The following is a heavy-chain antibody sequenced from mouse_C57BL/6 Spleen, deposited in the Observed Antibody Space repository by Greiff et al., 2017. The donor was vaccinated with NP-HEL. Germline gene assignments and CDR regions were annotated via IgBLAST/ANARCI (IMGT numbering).Heavy chain of an antibody. J-gene: IGHJ1*03. Sequence: QVQLQQPGAELVMPGASVKLSCKASGYTFTSYWMHWVKQRPGQGLEWIGEIDPSDSYTNYNQKVKGKSTLTVDKSSSTAYMQLSSLTSEDSAVYYCARAILSWYFDVWGTGTTVTVSS. CDR2: IDPSDSYT. CDR3: ARAILSWYFDV. CDR1: GYTFTSYW. V-gene: IGHV1-69*01.